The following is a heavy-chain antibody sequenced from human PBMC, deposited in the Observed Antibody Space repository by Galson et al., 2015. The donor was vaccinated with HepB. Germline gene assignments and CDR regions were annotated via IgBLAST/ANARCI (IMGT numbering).Heavy chain of an antibody. V-gene: IGHV1-46*03. D-gene: IGHD6-13*01. CDR3: ARGESSWAAPGHL. J-gene: IGHJ2*01. CDR2: INPSGGST. CDR1: GYTSTSYY. Sequence: SVKVSCKASGYTSTSYYMHWVRQAPGQGLEWMGIINPSGGSTSYAQKFQGRVTMTRDTSTSTVYMELSSLRSEDTAVYYYARGESSWAAPGHLWGRGTLVTVSS.